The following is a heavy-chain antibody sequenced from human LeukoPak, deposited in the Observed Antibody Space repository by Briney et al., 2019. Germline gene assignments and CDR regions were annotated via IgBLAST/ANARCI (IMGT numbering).Heavy chain of an antibody. D-gene: IGHD3-10*01. J-gene: IGHJ4*02. V-gene: IGHV4-39*01. CDR1: GGSISSSSYY. CDR3: ARHWDGSGSYRIEGYFDY. CDR2: IYYSGST. Sequence: SETLSLTCTVSGGSISSSSYYWGWIRQPPGKGLEWIGSIYYSGSTYYNPSLKSRVTISVDTSKNQFSLKLSSVTAADTAVYYCARHWDGSGSYRIEGYFDYWGQGTLVTVSS.